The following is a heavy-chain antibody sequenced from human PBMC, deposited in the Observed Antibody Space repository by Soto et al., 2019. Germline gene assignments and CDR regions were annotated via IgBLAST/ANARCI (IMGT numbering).Heavy chain of an antibody. D-gene: IGHD6-19*01. V-gene: IGHV4-39*01. Sequence: QLQLQESGPGLVKPSETLSLTCTVSGGSISSSSYYWGWIRQPPGKGLEWIGSIYYSGSTYYNPSLKIRVPLSVDTSKNQFSLKLSSVTAADSAVYYCARPYSSGWYGVFDYWGQGTLVTVSS. CDR1: GGSISSSSYY. CDR2: IYYSGST. CDR3: ARPYSSGWYGVFDY. J-gene: IGHJ4*01.